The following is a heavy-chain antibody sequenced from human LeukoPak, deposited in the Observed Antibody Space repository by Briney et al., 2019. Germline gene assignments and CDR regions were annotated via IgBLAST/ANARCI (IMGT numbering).Heavy chain of an antibody. CDR2: IYYSGST. J-gene: IGHJ3*02. V-gene: IGHV4-39*07. CDR1: GGSISSSSYY. Sequence: SETLSLTCTVSGGSISSSSYYWGWIRQPPGKGLEWIGSIYYSGSTYYNPSLKSRVTISVDTSKNQFSLKLSSVTAADTAVYYCARGGYGDYSGFNDAFDIWGQGTMVTVSS. CDR3: ARGGYGDYSGFNDAFDI. D-gene: IGHD4-17*01.